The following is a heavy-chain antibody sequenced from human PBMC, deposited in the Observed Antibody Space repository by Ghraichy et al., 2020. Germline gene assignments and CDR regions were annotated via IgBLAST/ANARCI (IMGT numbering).Heavy chain of an antibody. CDR1: GYSISSGYY. CDR3: ARDQGRDTAMDPNFDY. Sequence: SETLSLTCTVSGYSISSGYYWGWIRQPPGKGLEWIGSIYHSGSTYYNPSLKSRVTISVDTSKNQFSLKLSSVTAADTAVYYCARDQGRDTAMDPNFDYWGQGTLVTVSS. CDR2: IYHSGST. J-gene: IGHJ4*02. D-gene: IGHD5-18*01. V-gene: IGHV4-38-2*02.